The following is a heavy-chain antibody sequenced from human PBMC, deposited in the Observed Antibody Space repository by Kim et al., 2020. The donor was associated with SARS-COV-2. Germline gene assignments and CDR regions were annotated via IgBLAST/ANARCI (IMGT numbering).Heavy chain of an antibody. V-gene: IGHV3-15*01. CDR3: TTTFLGVTAMPPLDAFDI. CDR2: IKSKTDGGTT. Sequence: GGSLRLSCAASGFTFSNAWMSWVRQAPGKGLEWVGRIKSKTDGGTTDYAAPVKGRFTISRDDSKNTLYLQMNSLKTEDTAVYYCTTTFLGVTAMPPLDAFDIWGQGTMVTVSS. J-gene: IGHJ3*02. D-gene: IGHD2-21*02. CDR1: GFTFSNAW.